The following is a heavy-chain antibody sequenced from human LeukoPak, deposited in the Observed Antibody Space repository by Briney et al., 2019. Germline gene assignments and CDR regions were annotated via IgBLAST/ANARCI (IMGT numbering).Heavy chain of an antibody. V-gene: IGHV3-48*03. CDR1: GFTFSSYE. J-gene: IGHJ3*02. CDR3: VRWYDAFDI. CDR2: ISSSGSTI. D-gene: IGHD2-15*01. Sequence: GGSLRLSCAALGFTFSSYEMNWVRQAPGKGLEWVSYISSSGSTIYYADSVKGRFTISRDNAKNSLYLQMNSLRAEDTAVYYCVRWYDAFDIWGQGTMVTVSS.